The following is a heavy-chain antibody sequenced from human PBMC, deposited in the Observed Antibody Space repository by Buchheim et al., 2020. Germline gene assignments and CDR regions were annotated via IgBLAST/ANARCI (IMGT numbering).Heavy chain of an antibody. J-gene: IGHJ4*02. CDR1: GYTFTSYD. D-gene: IGHD3-3*01. Sequence: QVQLVQSGAEVKKPGASVKVSCKASGYTFTSYDINWVRQATGQGLEWMGWMNPNSGNTGYAQKFQGRVTMTRNTSISTAYMELSSLRSEDTAVYYCARGNLRPNFWSGYYSPKYFDYWGQGTL. CDR2: MNPNSGNT. CDR3: ARGNLRPNFWSGYYSPKYFDY. V-gene: IGHV1-8*01.